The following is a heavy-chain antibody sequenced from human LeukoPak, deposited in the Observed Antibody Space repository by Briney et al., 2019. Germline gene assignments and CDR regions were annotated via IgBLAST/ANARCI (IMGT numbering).Heavy chain of an antibody. CDR2: INPNSGGT. CDR1: GHTFTGYY. D-gene: IGHD4-17*01. CDR3: ALDDYGDYPIDY. V-gene: IGHV1-2*02. Sequence: ASVKVSCKASGHTFTGYYMHWVRQAPGQGLEWMGWINPNSGGTNYAQKFQGRVTMTRGTSISTAYMELSRLRSDDTAVYYCALDDYGDYPIDYWGQGTLVTVSS. J-gene: IGHJ4*02.